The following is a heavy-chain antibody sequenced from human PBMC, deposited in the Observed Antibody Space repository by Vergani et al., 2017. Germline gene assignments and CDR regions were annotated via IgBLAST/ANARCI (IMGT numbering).Heavy chain of an antibody. D-gene: IGHD7-27*01. CDR2: IIPIFGTA. J-gene: IGHJ3*02. V-gene: IGHV1-69*06. Sequence: QLVQSGPEVKKPGSSVKVSCKASGGTFSSYAISWVRQAPGQGLEWMGGIIPIFGTANYAQKFQGRVTITADKSTSTAYMGLSSLRSEDTAVYYCARDPSNWGPGAFDIWGQGTMVTVSS. CDR1: GGTFSSYA. CDR3: ARDPSNWGPGAFDI.